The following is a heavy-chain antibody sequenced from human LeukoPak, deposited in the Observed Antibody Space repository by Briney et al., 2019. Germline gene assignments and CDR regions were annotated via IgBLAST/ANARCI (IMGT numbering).Heavy chain of an antibody. D-gene: IGHD6-13*01. CDR2: INHSGST. CDR3: ASMYSSHFDY. J-gene: IGHJ4*02. V-gene: IGHV4-34*01. Sequence: SETLSLTRAVYGGSFSGYYWSWIRQPPGKGLEWIGEINHSGSTNYNPSLKSRVTISVDTSKNQFSLKLSSVTAADTAVYYCASMYSSHFDYWGQGTLVTVSS. CDR1: GGSFSGYY.